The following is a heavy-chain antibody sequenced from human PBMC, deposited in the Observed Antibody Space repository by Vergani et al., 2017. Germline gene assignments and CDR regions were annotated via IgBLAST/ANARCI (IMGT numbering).Heavy chain of an antibody. Sequence: QVQLQQWGPGLLKPSETLSLTCAVYGGSLSGYYWSWIRLAPGKGLEWIGESNHSGTINYNPTLKSPFNVSRDTSMDHFSLKLRSVSAADTAVYFCARRAERWETLLRDDFDVWGQGTFVTVSP. CDR3: ARRAERWETLLRDDFDV. V-gene: IGHV4-34*01. CDR2: SNHSGTI. D-gene: IGHD1-26*01. J-gene: IGHJ3*01. CDR1: GGSLSGYY.